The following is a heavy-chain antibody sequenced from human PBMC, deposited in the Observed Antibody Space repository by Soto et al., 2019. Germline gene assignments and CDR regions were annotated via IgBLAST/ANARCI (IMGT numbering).Heavy chain of an antibody. D-gene: IGHD6-6*01. J-gene: IGHJ6*02. CDR2: TYYRSKWYN. CDR1: GDSVSSNSAA. CDR3: ARGLPYGGSIAATYGMDV. V-gene: IGHV6-1*01. Sequence: SQTLSLTCAISGDSVSSNSAAWNWIRQSPSRGLEWLGRTYYRSKWYNDYAVSVKSRITINPDTSKNQFSLQLNSVTPEDTAVYYCARGLPYGGSIAATYGMDVWGQGTTVTVSS.